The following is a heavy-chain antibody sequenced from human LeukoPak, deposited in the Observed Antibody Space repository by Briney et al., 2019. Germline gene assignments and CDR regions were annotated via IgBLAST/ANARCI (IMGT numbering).Heavy chain of an antibody. J-gene: IGHJ4*02. D-gene: IGHD3-22*01. CDR2: ISYDGSNK. Sequence: GGSLRLSCAASGFTFSSYAMHWVRQAPGKGLEWVAVISYDGSNKYYADSVKGRFTISRDNSKNTLYLQMNSLRAEDTAVYYCARDPTSSYYYDSSADYWGQGTLVTVSS. CDR1: GFTFSSYA. V-gene: IGHV3-30-3*01. CDR3: ARDPTSSYYYDSSADY.